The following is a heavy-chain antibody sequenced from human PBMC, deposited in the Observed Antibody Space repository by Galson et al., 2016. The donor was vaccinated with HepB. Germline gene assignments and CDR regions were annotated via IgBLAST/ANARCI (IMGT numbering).Heavy chain of an antibody. J-gene: IGHJ4*02. V-gene: IGHV4-31*03. D-gene: IGHD2-21*02. CDR3: ARGKYCGDGCYRGIEY. CDR2: IHNSGST. CDR1: VGSFSSGNYY. Sequence: TLSLTCNVSVGSFSSGNYYWTWIRQYPGKGLGWIGYIHNSGSTYYNPSLKSRLTISMDRSKNQFSLGLSSVTAADTAMYYCARGKYCGDGCYRGIEYWGQGTLVTVSS.